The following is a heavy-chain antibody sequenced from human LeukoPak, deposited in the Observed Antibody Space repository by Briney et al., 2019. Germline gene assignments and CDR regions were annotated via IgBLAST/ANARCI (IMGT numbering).Heavy chain of an antibody. CDR1: GFTFSSYA. Sequence: GGSLRLSCAASGFTFSSYAMSWVRQAPGKGLEWVSSIWSDSAEIHYADSVKGRFTISRDNAKDSLYLQMNSLRAEDSAVYYCARDFFHSDISRPFDYWGQGTLVTVSS. J-gene: IGHJ4*02. CDR2: IWSDSAEI. CDR3: ARDFFHSDISRPFDY. D-gene: IGHD3-3*02. V-gene: IGHV3-21*01.